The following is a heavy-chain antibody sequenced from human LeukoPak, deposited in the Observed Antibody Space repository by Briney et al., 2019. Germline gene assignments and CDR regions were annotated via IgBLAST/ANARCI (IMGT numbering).Heavy chain of an antibody. CDR2: ISSSSYI. CDR3: ARHDIVVMHGMDV. V-gene: IGHV3-21*01. Sequence: GGSLRLSCAASGFTFSSYSMNCVRQAPGKGLEWVSSISSSSYIYYADSVKGRFTISRDNAKDSLYLQMNSLRAEDTAVYYCARHDIVVMHGMDVWGQGTTVTVSS. CDR1: GFTFSSYS. D-gene: IGHD2-15*01. J-gene: IGHJ6*02.